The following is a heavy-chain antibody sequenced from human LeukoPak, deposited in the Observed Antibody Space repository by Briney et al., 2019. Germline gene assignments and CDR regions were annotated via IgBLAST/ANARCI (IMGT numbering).Heavy chain of an antibody. Sequence: PSETLSLTCTVSGGSISSSSYYWGWIRQPPGKGLEWIGSIYSSGSTYYNPSLKSRVTISVDTSKNQFSLRLTSVTAADTAVYYCARLTGVGYWGQGSLVTVTS. V-gene: IGHV4-39*01. CDR1: GGSISSSSYY. CDR2: IYSSGST. CDR3: ARLTGVGY. J-gene: IGHJ4*02. D-gene: IGHD7-27*01.